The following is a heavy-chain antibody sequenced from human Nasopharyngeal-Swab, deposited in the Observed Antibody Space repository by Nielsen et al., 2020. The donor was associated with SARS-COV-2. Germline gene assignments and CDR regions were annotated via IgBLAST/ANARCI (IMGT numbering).Heavy chain of an antibody. CDR3: ARDTYLVEMATKFDY. D-gene: IGHD5-24*01. V-gene: IGHV3-30-3*01. CDR2: ISYDGSNK. J-gene: IGHJ4*02. CDR1: GFTFSSYA. Sequence: GGSLKISCAASGFTFSSYAMHWVRQAPGKGLEWVAVISYDGSNKYYADSVKGRFTISRDNSKNTLYLQMNSLRAEDTAVYYCARDTYLVEMATKFDYWGQGTLVTVSS.